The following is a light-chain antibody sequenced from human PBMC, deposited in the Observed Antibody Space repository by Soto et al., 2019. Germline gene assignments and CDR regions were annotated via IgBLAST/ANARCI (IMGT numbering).Light chain of an antibody. V-gene: IGKV3-15*01. CDR3: QRYNDWPLT. J-gene: IGKJ4*01. Sequence: EIVMTQSPATLSVSPGEGVTLSCRASQGVGITLAWYQQKPGQTPRILIYNAFTRATGIPARFSGSGSGTVFTLTINSLQSEYSAVYYCQRYNDWPLTFGGGTKVEVK. CDR2: NAF. CDR1: QGVGIT.